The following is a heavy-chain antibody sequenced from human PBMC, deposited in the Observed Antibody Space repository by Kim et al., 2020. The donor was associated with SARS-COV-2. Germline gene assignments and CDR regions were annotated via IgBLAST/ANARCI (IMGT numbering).Heavy chain of an antibody. CDR3: ATGDEQNWFDP. Sequence: TRYSPSFQGQVTISADKSISTAYLQWSSLKASDTAMYYCATGDEQNWFDPWGQGTLVTVSS. D-gene: IGHD2-21*02. V-gene: IGHV5-51*01. J-gene: IGHJ5*02. CDR2: T.